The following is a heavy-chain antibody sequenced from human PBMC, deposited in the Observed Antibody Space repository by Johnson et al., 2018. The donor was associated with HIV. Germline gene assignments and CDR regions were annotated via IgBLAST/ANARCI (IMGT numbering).Heavy chain of an antibody. J-gene: IGHJ3*02. CDR3: ARDERAKYYYDSSAPGTFDSFDI. D-gene: IGHD3-22*01. CDR2: ISYDGSDK. Sequence: QVQLVESGGGVVQPGRSLRLSCAASGFTFSSYAMHWVRQAPGKGLEWVAVISYDGSDKYYADSVKGRFTISRDNSKQTLYMQMNSLRAEDTAVYYCARDERAKYYYDSSAPGTFDSFDIWGQGTMVTVSS. CDR1: GFTFSSYA. V-gene: IGHV3-30*04.